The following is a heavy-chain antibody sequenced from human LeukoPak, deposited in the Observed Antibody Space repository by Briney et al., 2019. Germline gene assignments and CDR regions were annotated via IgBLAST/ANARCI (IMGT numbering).Heavy chain of an antibody. J-gene: IGHJ4*02. CDR2: ISWNSGSI. V-gene: IGHV3-9*01. Sequence: GRSLRLSCAASGFTFDDYAMHWVRQAPGKGLEWVSGISWNSGSIGYADSVKGQSTISRDNAKNSLYLQMNSLRAEDTALYYCAKVSSVYYYDSSGPLGYWGQGTLVTVSS. CDR3: AKVSSVYYYDSSGPLGY. D-gene: IGHD3-22*01. CDR1: GFTFDDYA.